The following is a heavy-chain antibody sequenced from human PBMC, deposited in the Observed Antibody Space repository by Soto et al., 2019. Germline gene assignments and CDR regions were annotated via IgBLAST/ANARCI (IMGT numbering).Heavy chain of an antibody. J-gene: IGHJ4*02. D-gene: IGHD2-15*01. Sequence: GGSLRLSCAASGFTFSGFAMTLVRQAPGQGMECVASISGGGDATYYADSVKGRFTISRDNSKNTLYLQLSSLRAEDAAMYYCAKDLVGSFPDYFDYWGQGTLVTVSS. CDR2: ISGGGDAT. V-gene: IGHV3-23*01. CDR3: AKDLVGSFPDYFDY. CDR1: GFTFSGFA.